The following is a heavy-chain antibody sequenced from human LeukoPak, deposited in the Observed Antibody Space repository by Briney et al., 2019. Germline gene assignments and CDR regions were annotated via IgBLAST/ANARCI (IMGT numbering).Heavy chain of an antibody. CDR3: ARDRRSSSYYYYYGMDV. Sequence: GGSLRLSCAASGFTFSDYYMSWIRQAPGKGLEWVSYISSSGSTIYYADSVKGRFTISRDNAKNSLYLQMNSLRAEDTAVYYCARDRRSSSYYYYYGMDVWGQGTRVTVSS. D-gene: IGHD6-13*01. J-gene: IGHJ6*02. CDR1: GFTFSDYY. CDR2: ISSSGSTI. V-gene: IGHV3-11*01.